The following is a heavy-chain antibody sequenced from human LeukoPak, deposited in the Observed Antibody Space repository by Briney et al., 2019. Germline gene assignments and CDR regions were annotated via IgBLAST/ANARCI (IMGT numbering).Heavy chain of an antibody. V-gene: IGHV4-30-4*01. CDR2: IYYSGSS. J-gene: IGHJ4*02. CDR3: ARVRQRAFDY. CDR1: GGSINNGGYY. Sequence: PSETLSLTCTVSGGSINNGGYYWSWIRQHPGKGLEWIGYIYYSGSSYYNPSLRSRVTISVDRSKNQFSLKLSSVTAADTAVYYCARVRQRAFDYWGQETLVTVSS.